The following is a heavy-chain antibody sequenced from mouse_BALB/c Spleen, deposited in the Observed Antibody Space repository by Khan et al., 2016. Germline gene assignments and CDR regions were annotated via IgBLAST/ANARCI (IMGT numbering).Heavy chain of an antibody. CDR3: ARDGKGTWFAY. CDR2: INTNTGEP. D-gene: IGHD2-1*01. CDR1: GYTFTNYG. Sequence: QIQLVQSGPELKKPGETVKLSCKASGYTFTNYGMIWVKQAPGKGLKWMGWINTNTGEPAYAEEFKGRFALSLDTSASTAYLQISNLKNEDTATYFCARDGKGTWFAYGGQGTLVTVSA. V-gene: IGHV9-3*02. J-gene: IGHJ3*01.